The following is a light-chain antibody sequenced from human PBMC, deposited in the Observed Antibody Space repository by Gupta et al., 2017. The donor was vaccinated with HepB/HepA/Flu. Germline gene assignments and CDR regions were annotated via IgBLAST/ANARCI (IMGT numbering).Light chain of an antibody. J-gene: IGLJ2*01. Sequence: SYALTQPPSVSVSPGQTANITCSGDKLGNKYVCWYQQKSGQSPVLVMYQDTKRPSGFFERFSGSNSGNTATLAISGTQAMDEADYYCQTWDTTTEAVVFGGGTKLTVL. CDR1: KLGNKY. V-gene: IGLV3-1*01. CDR2: QDT. CDR3: QTWDTTTEAVV.